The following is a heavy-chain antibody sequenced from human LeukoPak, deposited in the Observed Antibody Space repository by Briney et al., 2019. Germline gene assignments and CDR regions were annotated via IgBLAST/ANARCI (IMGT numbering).Heavy chain of an antibody. CDR1: GFTFSSYA. CDR3: ARVEAAVDY. CDR2: ISSSSSYI. Sequence: GGSLRLSCAASGFTFSSYAMSWVRQAPGKGLEWVSSISSSSSYIYYADSVKGRFTISRDNAKNSLYLQMNSLRAEDTAVYYCARVEAAVDYWGQGTLVTVSS. V-gene: IGHV3-21*01. J-gene: IGHJ4*02. D-gene: IGHD2-15*01.